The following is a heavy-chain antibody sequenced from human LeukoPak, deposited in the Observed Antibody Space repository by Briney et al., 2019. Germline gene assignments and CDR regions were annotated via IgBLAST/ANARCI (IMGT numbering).Heavy chain of an antibody. Sequence: PGRSLRLSCAASGFTFDDYAMHWVRQAPGKGLEWVSGISWNSGSIGYADSVKGRFTISRDNAKNSLYLQMNSPRAEDTALYYCAKGLPGVSDSSGYYNYWGQGTLVTVSS. D-gene: IGHD3-22*01. CDR2: ISWNSGSI. J-gene: IGHJ4*02. V-gene: IGHV3-9*01. CDR1: GFTFDDYA. CDR3: AKGLPGVSDSSGYYNY.